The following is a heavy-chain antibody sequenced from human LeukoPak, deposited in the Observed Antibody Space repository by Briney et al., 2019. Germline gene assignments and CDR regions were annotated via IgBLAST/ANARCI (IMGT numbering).Heavy chain of an antibody. V-gene: IGHV3-23*01. Sequence: HPGGSLRLSCAASGFTFSSYAMSWVRQAPGKGLEWVSAISGSGGSTYYADSVKGRFTISRDNSKNTLYLQMNSLRAEDTAVYYCANPLEYYYDRPGAFDIWGQGTMVTVSS. CDR1: GFTFSSYA. CDR3: ANPLEYYYDRPGAFDI. D-gene: IGHD3-22*01. J-gene: IGHJ3*02. CDR2: ISGSGGST.